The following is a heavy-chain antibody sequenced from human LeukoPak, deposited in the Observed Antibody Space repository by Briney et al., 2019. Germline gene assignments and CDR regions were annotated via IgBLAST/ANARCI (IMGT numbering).Heavy chain of an antibody. V-gene: IGHV1-8*01. D-gene: IGHD3-3*01. Sequence: ASVKVSCKASGYTFTSYDINWVRQATGQGLEWMGWMNPNSGNTGCAQKFQGRVTMTRNTSISTAYMELSSLRSEDTAVYYCARAGSGYSPLDYWGQGTLVTVSS. CDR2: MNPNSGNT. CDR3: ARAGSGYSPLDY. CDR1: GYTFTSYD. J-gene: IGHJ4*02.